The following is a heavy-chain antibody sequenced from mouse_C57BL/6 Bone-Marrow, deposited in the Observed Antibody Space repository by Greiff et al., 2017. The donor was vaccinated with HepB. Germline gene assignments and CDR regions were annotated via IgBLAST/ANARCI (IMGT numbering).Heavy chain of an antibody. CDR2: ISPRDGST. J-gene: IGHJ2*01. CDR3: ARRGTTVPIAY. CDR1: GYTFTSYD. D-gene: IGHD1-1*01. V-gene: IGHV1-85*01. Sequence: QVQLKESGPELVKPGASVKLSCKASGYTFTSYDINWVKQRPGQGLEWIGWISPRDGSTKYNEKFKGQATLTVDTSSSTAYMELHSLTSEDSAVYFCARRGTTVPIAYWGQGTTLTVSS.